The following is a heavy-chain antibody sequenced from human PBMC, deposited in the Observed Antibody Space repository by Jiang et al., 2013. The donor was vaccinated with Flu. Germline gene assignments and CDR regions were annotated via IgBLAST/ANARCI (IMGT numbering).Heavy chain of an antibody. CDR2: ISGSGDST. CDR3: AKGVSLAVTGTDY. J-gene: IGHJ4*02. Sequence: GLVQPGGSLRLSCAASGFTFSSYAMSWVRQAPGKGLEWVSAISGSGDSTYYADSVKGRFTISRDNSKNTLYVQMNSLRAEDTAVYYCAKGVSLAVTGTDYWGQGTLVTVSS. V-gene: IGHV3-23*01. D-gene: IGHD6-19*01. CDR1: GFTFSSYA.